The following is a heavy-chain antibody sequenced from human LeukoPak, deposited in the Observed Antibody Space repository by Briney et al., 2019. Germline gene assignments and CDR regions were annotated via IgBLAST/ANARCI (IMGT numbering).Heavy chain of an antibody. Sequence: ASVKVSCKASGYTFTVYYMHWVRQAPGQGREWMGCINPNSGGTDYAQKFQGRVTMTRDTSTSTAYMELISLRSDDTAVYYCARSSGTTCGLSDYWGQGTLVTVSS. CDR1: GYTFTVYY. D-gene: IGHD3-16*01. CDR2: INPNSGGT. J-gene: IGHJ4*02. CDR3: ARSSGTTCGLSDY. V-gene: IGHV1-2*02.